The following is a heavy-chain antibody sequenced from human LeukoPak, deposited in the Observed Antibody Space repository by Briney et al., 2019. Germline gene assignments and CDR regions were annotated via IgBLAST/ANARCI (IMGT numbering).Heavy chain of an antibody. CDR2: INPSGGST. V-gene: IGHV1-46*01. D-gene: IGHD3-22*01. J-gene: IGHJ4*02. CDR3: ARASHYYDSSGNPPPWDY. CDR1: GYTFTSYY. Sequence: GASVKVSCKASGYTFTSYYMHWVRQAPGQGLEWMGIINPSGGSTSYAQKFQGRVTMTRDMSTSTVYMELSSLRSEDTAVYYCARASHYYDSSGNPPPWDYWGQGTLVTVSS.